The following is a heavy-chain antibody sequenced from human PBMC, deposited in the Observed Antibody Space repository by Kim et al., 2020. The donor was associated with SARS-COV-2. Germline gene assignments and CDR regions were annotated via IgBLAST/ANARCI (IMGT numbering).Heavy chain of an antibody. J-gene: IGHJ3*02. CDR1: GFTFSAYD. Sequence: GGSLRLSCATSGFTFSAYDMNWVLRAPGKGLEWLSFITKTSTTIYYANSVKGRFTISRDNAKNSLYLQMNSLRDEDTALYYCVRDRMGGAFDMWGQGTMV. CDR3: VRDRMGGAFDM. D-gene: IGHD3-16*01. CDR2: ITKTSTTI. V-gene: IGHV3-48*02.